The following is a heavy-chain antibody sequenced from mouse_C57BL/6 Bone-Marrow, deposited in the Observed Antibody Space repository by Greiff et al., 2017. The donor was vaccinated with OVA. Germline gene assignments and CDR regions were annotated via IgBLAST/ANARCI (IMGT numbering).Heavy chain of an antibody. J-gene: IGHJ1*03. D-gene: IGHD1-1*01. Sequence: VKLQESGAELARPGASVKLSCKASGYTFTSYGISWVKQRTGQGLEWIGEIYPRSGNTYYNEKFKGKATLTADKSSSTAYMELRSLTSEDSAVYFCAIYYYGSSPYWYFDVWGTGTTGTVSS. CDR1: GYTFTSYG. CDR3: AIYYYGSSPYWYFDV. CDR2: IYPRSGNT. V-gene: IGHV1-81*01.